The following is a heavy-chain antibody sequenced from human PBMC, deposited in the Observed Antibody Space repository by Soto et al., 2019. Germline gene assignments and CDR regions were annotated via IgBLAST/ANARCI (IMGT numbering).Heavy chain of an antibody. V-gene: IGHV4-34*01. D-gene: IGHD4-17*01. CDR3: ARTSDYGDYPEDVGIDY. CDR1: GGSFSGYY. Sequence: QVQLQQWGAGLLKPSETLSLTCAVYGGSFSGYYWSWIRQPPGKGLEWIGEINHSGSTNYNPSLKSRVTISVDTSKNQFSLKLSSVTAADTAVYYCARTSDYGDYPEDVGIDYWGQGTLVTVSS. J-gene: IGHJ4*02. CDR2: INHSGST.